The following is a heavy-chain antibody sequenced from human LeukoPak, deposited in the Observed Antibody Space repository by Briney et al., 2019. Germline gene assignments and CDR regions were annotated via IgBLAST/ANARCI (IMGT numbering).Heavy chain of an antibody. CDR2: IRQDGGQT. Sequence: GGSLRLSCAASELTFSGYWMNWVRQAPGKGLQWVGNIRQDGGQTHYSDSVKGRFTISRDNAKRSLYLQMNSLRPEDTAVYYCARDGHSSGSFDYWGQGALVTVSS. V-gene: IGHV3-7*01. D-gene: IGHD3-10*01. CDR3: ARDGHSSGSFDY. CDR1: ELTFSGYW. J-gene: IGHJ4*02.